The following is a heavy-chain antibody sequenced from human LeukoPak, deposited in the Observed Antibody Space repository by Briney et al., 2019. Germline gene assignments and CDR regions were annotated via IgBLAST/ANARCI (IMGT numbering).Heavy chain of an antibody. CDR3: AKGGIPTGPYYYFYYMDV. Sequence: GRSLRLSCVASGFTFSRNVLHWVRQAPGKGLEWVATISYDGNNKFHADSVKGRFTISRDNSRNTVYLQMDSLRPEDTAVYHCAKGGIPTGPYYYFYYMDVWGNGTTVTVSS. J-gene: IGHJ6*03. V-gene: IGHV3-30*01. CDR2: ISYDGNNK. D-gene: IGHD3/OR15-3a*01. CDR1: GFTFSRNV.